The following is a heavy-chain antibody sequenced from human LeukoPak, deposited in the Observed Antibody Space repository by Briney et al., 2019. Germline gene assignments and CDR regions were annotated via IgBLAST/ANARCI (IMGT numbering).Heavy chain of an antibody. J-gene: IGHJ5*02. CDR3: ARHLLWFGELRRIRNCLAP. Sequence: SETQSLTCTVSGGSISSSSYYWGWIRQPPGKGLEWIGSIYYSGSTYYNPSLKSRVTISVDTSKNQFSLKLSSVTAADTAVYYCARHLLWFGELRRIRNCLAPWGQGTLVTVSS. V-gene: IGHV4-39*01. CDR2: IYYSGST. D-gene: IGHD3-10*01. CDR1: GGSISSSSYY.